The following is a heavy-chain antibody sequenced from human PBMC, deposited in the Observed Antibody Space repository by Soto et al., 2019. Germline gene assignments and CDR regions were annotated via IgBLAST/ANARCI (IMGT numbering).Heavy chain of an antibody. D-gene: IGHD2-2*01. J-gene: IGHJ6*02. CDR2: ISAYNGNT. CDR1: GYTFTSYG. Sequence: QVQLVQSGAEVKKPGASVKVSCKASGYTFTSYGISWVRQAPGQGLEWMGWISAYNGNTNYAQKLQGRVTITTDTPTRTAHLALRSLRPDDTAVYYCASDLWIVVVPSAQNYYYYGMDLWGHVTTVTVSS. V-gene: IGHV1-18*01. CDR3: ASDLWIVVVPSAQNYYYYGMDL.